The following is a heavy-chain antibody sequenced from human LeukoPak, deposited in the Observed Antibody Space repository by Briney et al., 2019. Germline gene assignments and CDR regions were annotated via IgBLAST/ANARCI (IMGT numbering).Heavy chain of an antibody. J-gene: IGHJ4*02. CDR1: GFTFSRNA. Sequence: GGSLRLSCAASGFTFSRNAMHWVRQAPGKGLEWVTVIWYDGSNKYYADSVKGRFTISRDNSKNTLYLQMNSLRVEDTAVYYCVSRDGYSYSLDYWGQGTPVTVSS. D-gene: IGHD5-18*01. CDR2: IWYDGSNK. CDR3: VSRDGYSYSLDY. V-gene: IGHV3-33*01.